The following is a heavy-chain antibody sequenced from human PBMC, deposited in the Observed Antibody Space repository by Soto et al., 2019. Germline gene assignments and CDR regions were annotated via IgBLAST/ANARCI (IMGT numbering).Heavy chain of an antibody. CDR1: GGTFSSYA. V-gene: IGHV1-69*01. CDR2: IIPIFGTA. D-gene: IGHD2-8*02. CDR3: ASWILGTGTGWFDP. Sequence: QVQLVQSGAEVKKPGSSVKVSCKASGGTFSSYAISWVRQAPGQGLEWMGGIIPIFGTANYAQKFQGRVTITADDSTSTAYMELSSLRSEYTAVYYCASWILGTGTGWFDPWGQGTLVTVSS. J-gene: IGHJ5*02.